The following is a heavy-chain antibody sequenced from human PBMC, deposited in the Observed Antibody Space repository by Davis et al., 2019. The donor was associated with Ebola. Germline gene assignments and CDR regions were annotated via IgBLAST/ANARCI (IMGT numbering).Heavy chain of an antibody. CDR1: GYTFTGYY. CDR3: ARGDSSGWYDFDY. CDR2: MNPNSGNT. D-gene: IGHD6-19*01. Sequence: AASVKVSCKASGYTFTGYYMHWVRQAPGQGLEWTGWMNPNSGNTGYAQKFQGRVTMTRNTSMSTAYMELSSLRSEDTAVYYCARGDSSGWYDFDYWGQGTLVTVSS. V-gene: IGHV1-8*02. J-gene: IGHJ4*02.